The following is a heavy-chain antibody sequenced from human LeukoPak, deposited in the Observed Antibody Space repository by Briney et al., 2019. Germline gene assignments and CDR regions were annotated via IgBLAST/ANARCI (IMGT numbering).Heavy chain of an antibody. Sequence: GGSLRLSCAASGFTFSSYAMSWVRQAPGKGLEWVSAISGSGGSTYYADSVKGRFAISRDNSKNTLYLQMNSLRAEDTAVYYCAKDVAYYDFWSGYSAYYYGMDVWGQGTTVTVSS. V-gene: IGHV3-23*01. CDR1: GFTFSSYA. CDR2: ISGSGGST. D-gene: IGHD3-3*01. J-gene: IGHJ6*02. CDR3: AKDVAYYDFWSGYSAYYYGMDV.